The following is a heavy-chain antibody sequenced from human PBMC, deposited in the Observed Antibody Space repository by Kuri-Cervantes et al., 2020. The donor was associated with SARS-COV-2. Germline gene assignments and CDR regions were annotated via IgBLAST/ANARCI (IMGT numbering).Heavy chain of an antibody. CDR3: ARDLPGFLEWLGHWVSGMDV. D-gene: IGHD3-3*01. CDR2: INPSGGST. J-gene: IGHJ6*02. CDR1: GYTFTSYY. Sequence: ASVKVSCKASGYTFTSYYMHWARQAPGQGLEWMGIINPSGGSTSYAQKFQGRVTMTRDTSTSTVYMELSSLRSEDTAVYYCARDLPGFLEWLGHWVSGMDVWGQGTTVTVSS. V-gene: IGHV1-46*01.